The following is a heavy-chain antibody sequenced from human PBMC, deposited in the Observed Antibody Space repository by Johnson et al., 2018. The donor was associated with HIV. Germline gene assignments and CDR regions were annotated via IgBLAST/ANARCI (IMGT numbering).Heavy chain of an antibody. J-gene: IGHJ3*02. CDR3: AREGPYWAFDI. CDR1: GFTFSDYY. CDR2: IRTDGSST. D-gene: IGHD2-15*01. V-gene: IGHV3-11*01. Sequence: QVQLVESGGGLVTPGGSVKLSCQGSGFTFSDYYMTWIRQAPGKGLEWVSYIRTDGSSTYYADAVKGRFTFVRDNAKNSVYLQMNSLRAEDTALYYCAREGPYWAFDIGGQGTMVTVSS.